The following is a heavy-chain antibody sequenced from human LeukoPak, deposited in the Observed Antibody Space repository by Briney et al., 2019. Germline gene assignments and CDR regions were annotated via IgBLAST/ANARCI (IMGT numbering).Heavy chain of an antibody. Sequence: SQTLSLTCTVSGGSISSGIYYWSWIRQPGGKGLEWIVRIYASGSTNSNPSGKTRVTISVDTSKNQFSLKLSSVTAADTAVYYCARVGYCSSTSCPTNYYYYYMDVWGKGTTVTVSS. CDR3: ARVGYCSSTSCPTNYYYYYMDV. CDR2: IYASGST. J-gene: IGHJ6*03. V-gene: IGHV4-61*02. D-gene: IGHD2-2*01. CDR1: GGSISSGIYY.